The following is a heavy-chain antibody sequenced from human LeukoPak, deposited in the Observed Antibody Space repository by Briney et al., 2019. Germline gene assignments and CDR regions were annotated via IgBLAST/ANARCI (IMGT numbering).Heavy chain of an antibody. CDR2: VSGSASNT. J-gene: IGHJ4*02. V-gene: IGHV3-23*01. CDR3: TLIQGWGSGSYYRDF. Sequence: PGGSLRLSCAASGFTLSNYAMSWVRQAPGKGLEWVSTVSGSASNTYYADSVKGRFTISRDNSKNTLYLQMNSLKTEDTAVYYCTLIQGWGSGSYYRDFWGQGTLVTVSS. D-gene: IGHD3-10*01. CDR1: GFTLSNYA.